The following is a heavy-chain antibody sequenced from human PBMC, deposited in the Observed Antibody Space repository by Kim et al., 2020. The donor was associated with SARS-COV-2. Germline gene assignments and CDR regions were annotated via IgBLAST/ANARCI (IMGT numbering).Heavy chain of an antibody. Sequence: GGSLRLSCTASGFTFGDYAMSWVRQAPGKGLEWVGFIRSKAYGGTTEYAASVKGRFTISRDDSKSIAYLQMNSLKTEDTAVYYCTRDQRYGGNSGEFDYWGQGTLVTVSS. CDR3: TRDQRYGGNSGEFDY. CDR1: GFTFGDYA. CDR2: IRSKAYGGTT. V-gene: IGHV3-49*04. J-gene: IGHJ4*02. D-gene: IGHD2-21*02.